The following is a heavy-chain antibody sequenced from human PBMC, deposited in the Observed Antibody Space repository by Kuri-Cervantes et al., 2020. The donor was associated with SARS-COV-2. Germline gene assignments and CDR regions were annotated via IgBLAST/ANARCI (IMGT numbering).Heavy chain of an antibody. V-gene: IGHV3-11*04. CDR2: ISSSGSTI. Sequence: GESLKISCAASGFTFSDYYMSWIRQAPGKGLEWVSYISSSGSTIYYADPVKGRFTISRDNAKNSLYLQMNSLRAEDTAVYYCVRVGAYSGYDFDSWGQGTLVTVSS. CDR3: VRVGAYSGYDFDS. J-gene: IGHJ4*02. D-gene: IGHD5-12*01. CDR1: GFTFSDYY.